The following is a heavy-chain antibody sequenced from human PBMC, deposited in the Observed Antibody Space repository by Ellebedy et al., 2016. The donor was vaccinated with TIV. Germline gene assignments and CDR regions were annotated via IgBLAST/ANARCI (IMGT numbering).Heavy chain of an antibody. V-gene: IGHV3-13*01. CDR1: GFTFSSYD. D-gene: IGHD2-15*01. CDR2: IGTAGDT. Sequence: GESLKISCAASGFTFSSYDMHWVRQVTGKGLEWVSAIGTAGDTYYPGSVKGRFTISRENAKNSLYLQMNSLRAEDTAVYYCARDPAYSALDIWGQGTMVTVSS. J-gene: IGHJ3*02. CDR3: ARDPAYSALDI.